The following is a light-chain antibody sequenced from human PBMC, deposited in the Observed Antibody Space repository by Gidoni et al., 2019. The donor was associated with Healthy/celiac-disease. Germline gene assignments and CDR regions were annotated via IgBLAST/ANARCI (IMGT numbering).Light chain of an antibody. CDR1: QSVSSSY. V-gene: IGKV3D-20*01. Sequence: EIVLTQSPATLSLSPGERATLSCGASQSVSSSYLAWYQQKPGLAPRLLIYDASSRATGIPDRFSGSGSGTDFTLTISRMEPQDFAVDYCQQYGSSALTFGPGTKVEIK. CDR3: QQYGSSALT. J-gene: IGKJ3*01. CDR2: DAS.